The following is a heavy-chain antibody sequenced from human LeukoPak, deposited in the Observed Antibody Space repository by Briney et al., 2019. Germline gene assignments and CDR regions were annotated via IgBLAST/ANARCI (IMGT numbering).Heavy chain of an antibody. J-gene: IGHJ4*01. V-gene: IGHV3-23*01. D-gene: IGHD6-19*01. CDR2: ISGSGGST. Sequence: PGGSLRLSCAASGFTFSSYAMSWVRQAPGKGLEWVSAISGSGGSTYYADSVKGRFTISRDNSKNTLYLQMNSLRAEDTAVYYCAKDHVVGSGWAAYFDYWGHGTLVTVSS. CDR1: GFTFSSYA. CDR3: AKDHVVGSGWAAYFDY.